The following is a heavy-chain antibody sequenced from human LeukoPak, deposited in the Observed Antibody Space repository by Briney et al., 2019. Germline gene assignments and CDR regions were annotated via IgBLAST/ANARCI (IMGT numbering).Heavy chain of an antibody. Sequence: GGSLRLSCAASGFTFSSYWMHWVRQAPGKGLVWVSQINSDGSSTTYADSVKGRFTISRDNAKNTLYLQMNSLSAEDTAVYYCARGPVSRSYLEYWGQGTLVAVSS. J-gene: IGHJ4*02. CDR3: ARGPVSRSYLEY. CDR2: INSDGSST. V-gene: IGHV3-74*01. CDR1: GFTFSSYW. D-gene: IGHD5/OR15-5a*01.